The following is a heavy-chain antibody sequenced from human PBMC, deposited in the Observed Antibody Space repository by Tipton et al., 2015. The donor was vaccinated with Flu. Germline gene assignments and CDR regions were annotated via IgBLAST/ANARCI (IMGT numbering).Heavy chain of an antibody. V-gene: IGHV4-30-4*08. CDR2: TSNTGST. J-gene: IGHJ4*02. Sequence: TLSLTCTVSGGSISTGDYYWIWIRQHPGEGLEWIVYTSNTGSTFYNPPLKSRVTTSLDTSKNQFSLKLTSVTATDTAIYYCASAPTMTTFFFWGQGTLVTVSS. D-gene: IGHD4-17*01. CDR3: ASAPTMTTFFF. CDR1: GGSISTGDYY.